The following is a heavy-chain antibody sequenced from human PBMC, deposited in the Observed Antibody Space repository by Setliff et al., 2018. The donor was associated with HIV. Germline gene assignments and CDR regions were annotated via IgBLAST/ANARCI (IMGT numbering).Heavy chain of an antibody. CDR1: GGSFSGHS. D-gene: IGHD6-13*01. CDR3: ARQSTVAAAGFDF. CDR2: INRSGSA. Sequence: PSETLSLTCAVYGGSFSGHSWTWIRQPPGKGLEWIGEINRSGSANYNRSLKSRVTTSVDTSKRQFSLKLDSVTAADTAIYYCARQSTVAAAGFDFWGQGTLVTVSS. V-gene: IGHV4-34*01. J-gene: IGHJ4*02.